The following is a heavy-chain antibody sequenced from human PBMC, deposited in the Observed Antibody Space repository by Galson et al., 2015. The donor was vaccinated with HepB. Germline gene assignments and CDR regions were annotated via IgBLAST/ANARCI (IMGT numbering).Heavy chain of an antibody. CDR1: GFTFNSHA. D-gene: IGHD5-18*01. CDR2: ISGDGGST. CDR3: AKGYGLFDS. Sequence: SLRLSCAASGFTFNSHAMTWARQAPGKGLEWVSGISGDGGSTFYADSVKGRFSISRDDTKNTLSLQMNSLRAEDTALYYCAKGYGLFDSWGQGTLVTVSS. V-gene: IGHV3-23*01. J-gene: IGHJ5*01.